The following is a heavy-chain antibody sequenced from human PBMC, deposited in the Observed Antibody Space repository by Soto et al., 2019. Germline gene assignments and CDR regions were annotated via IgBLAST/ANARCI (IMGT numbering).Heavy chain of an antibody. CDR1: GYSFASYW. CDR3: ARTRSFTLGFYYDGMDV. CDR2: IYPGDSDT. Sequence: PWESLKISCQGSGYSFASYWIGWVRQMPRKDLEWMGIIYPGDSDTRYSPSFQGQVTISADKSLRTAYLQWTSLKASDTALYYCARTRSFTLGFYYDGMDVWGQGTTVTVSS. V-gene: IGHV5-51*01. D-gene: IGHD6-6*01. J-gene: IGHJ6*02.